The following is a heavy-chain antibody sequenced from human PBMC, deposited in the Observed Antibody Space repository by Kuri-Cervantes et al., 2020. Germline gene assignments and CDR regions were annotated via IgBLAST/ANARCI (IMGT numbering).Heavy chain of an antibody. Sequence: GGSLRLSCTASGFTFSDSAMNWVRQTPEKGLEWVSTISSTSTRTFYADSVKGRFTISRDDSENTLYLRMNSLRAEDTAVYYCASSRRSAWHNFDYWGQGTLVTVSS. D-gene: IGHD6-19*01. J-gene: IGHJ4*02. CDR1: GFTFSDSA. CDR3: ASSRRSAWHNFDY. CDR2: ISSTSTRT. V-gene: IGHV3-23*01.